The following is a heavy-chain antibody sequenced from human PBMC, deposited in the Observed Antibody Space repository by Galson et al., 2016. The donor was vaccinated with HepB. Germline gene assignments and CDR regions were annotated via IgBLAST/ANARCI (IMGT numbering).Heavy chain of an antibody. CDR2: IKSDGRET. CDR3: ASDRVFYGMDV. Sequence: SLRLSCAASGFTFSSYWMHWVRQAPGKGLVWVSRIKSDGRETTYADSVKGRFTITRDNAENTLYLQMNSLRADVTAVYYCASDRVFYGMDVWGQGTTVTVSS. CDR1: GFTFSSYW. D-gene: IGHD2-8*01. V-gene: IGHV3-74*01. J-gene: IGHJ6*02.